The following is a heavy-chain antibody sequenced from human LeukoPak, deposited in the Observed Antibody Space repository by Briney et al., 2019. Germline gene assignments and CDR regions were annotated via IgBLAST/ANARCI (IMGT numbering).Heavy chain of an antibody. CDR1: GFTFSSYW. CDR3: ARVLSVSVFGWELRDYFDY. J-gene: IGHJ4*02. CDR2: IKQDGSEK. D-gene: IGHD1-26*01. V-gene: IGHV3-7*01. Sequence: GGSLRLSCAASGFTFSSYWMNWVRQAPGKGLEWVANIKQDGSEKYYVDSVKGRFTISRDNAKNSLYLQMNSLRAEDTAVYYCARVLSVSVFGWELRDYFDYWGQGTLVTVSS.